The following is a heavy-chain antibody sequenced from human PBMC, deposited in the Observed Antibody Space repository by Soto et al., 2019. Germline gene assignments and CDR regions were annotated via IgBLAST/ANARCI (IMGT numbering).Heavy chain of an antibody. V-gene: IGHV1-18*01. CDR1: GYTFTKYA. J-gene: IGHJ4*02. D-gene: IGHD3-10*01. CDR2: ISGHNGDT. Sequence: QVPLVQSGPEVKKPGASVKVSCKASGYTFTKYAISWVRQAPGQGLEWMGWISGHNGDTNYAQMFQGRVTMTTDTSTTTAYMELRSLRSDDRAVYYCVRGGRAYYGLDYWGQGTLVTVSS. CDR3: VRGGRAYYGLDY.